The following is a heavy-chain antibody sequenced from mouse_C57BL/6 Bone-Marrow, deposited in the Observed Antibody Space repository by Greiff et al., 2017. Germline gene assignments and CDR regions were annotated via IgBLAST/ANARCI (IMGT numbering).Heavy chain of an antibody. CDR3: ARGEYYSNLFDY. J-gene: IGHJ2*01. V-gene: IGHV1-55*01. CDR2: IYPGSGST. D-gene: IGHD2-5*01. Sequence: QVQLQQPGAELVKPGASVKMSCKASGYTFTSYWITWVKQRPGQGLEWIGDIYPGSGSTNYNEKFKSKATLTVDTSSSTAYMQLSSLTSEYSAVYYCARGEYYSNLFDYWGQGTTLTVSS. CDR1: GYTFTSYW.